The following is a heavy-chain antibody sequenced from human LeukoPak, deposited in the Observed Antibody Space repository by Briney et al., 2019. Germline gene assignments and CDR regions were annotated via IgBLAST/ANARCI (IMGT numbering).Heavy chain of an antibody. CDR1: GDSISSSTFH. CDR3: ARRAGGAYCGGDCYSLDY. D-gene: IGHD2-21*02. Sequence: PSETLSLTCTVSGDSISSSTFHWGWIRQPPGKGLEWIGSIYYSGNTHYNPSLKSRVTISVDTSENQFSLKLSSVTAADTAVYYCARRAGGAYCGGDCYSLDYWGQGTLVTVSS. J-gene: IGHJ4*02. CDR2: IYYSGNT. V-gene: IGHV4-39*01.